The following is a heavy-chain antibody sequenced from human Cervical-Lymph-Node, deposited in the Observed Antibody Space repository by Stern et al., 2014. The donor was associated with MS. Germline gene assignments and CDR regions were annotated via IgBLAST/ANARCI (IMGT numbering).Heavy chain of an antibody. V-gene: IGHV3-53*01. CDR3: ATGSPPDY. D-gene: IGHD1-26*01. CDR1: GLTVSSSY. J-gene: IGHJ4*02. CDR2: MYSDGST. Sequence: VQLVESGGGLIQPGGSLRLSCATSGLTVSSSYMSWVRQAPGKGLEWISLMYSDGSTYFADSVKGRFSVSRDHSKNTLSLQMTSLRAEDTAVYYCATGSPPDYWGQGTLVTVSS.